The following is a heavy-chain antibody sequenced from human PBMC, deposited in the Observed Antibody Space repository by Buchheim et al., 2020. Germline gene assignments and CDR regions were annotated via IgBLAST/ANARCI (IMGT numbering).Heavy chain of an antibody. Sequence: QVQLVESGGGVVQPGRSLRLSCAASGFTFSSYAMHWVRQAPGKGLEWVAVISYDGSNKYYEDSVKGRFTISRNNSKNTLYLQMNSLRAEDTAVYYCARRSYFDYWGQGTL. CDR3: ARRSYFDY. J-gene: IGHJ4*02. CDR1: GFTFSSYA. CDR2: ISYDGSNK. V-gene: IGHV3-30-3*01.